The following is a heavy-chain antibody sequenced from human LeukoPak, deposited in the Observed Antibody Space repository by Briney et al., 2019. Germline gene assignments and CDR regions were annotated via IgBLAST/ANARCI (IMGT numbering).Heavy chain of an antibody. V-gene: IGHV3-21*01. CDR1: GFTFSSYS. Sequence: KPGGSLRLSCAASGFTFSSYSMNWVRQAPGKGLEWVSSITSSSTYIHYADSVKGRFTISRDNAKNSLYLQMNSLRAEDTAVYYCARTTSGATFSDYYYYHMDVWGKGITVTVSS. D-gene: IGHD1-26*01. J-gene: IGHJ6*03. CDR3: ARTTSGATFSDYYYYHMDV. CDR2: ITSSSTYI.